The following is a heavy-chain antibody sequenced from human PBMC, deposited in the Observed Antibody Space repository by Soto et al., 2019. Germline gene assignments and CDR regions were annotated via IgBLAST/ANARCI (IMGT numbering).Heavy chain of an antibody. CDR3: AKDGVQQQLGGRNWIDP. CDR1: GFTLSTYG. V-gene: IGHV3-30*18. D-gene: IGHD6-13*01. J-gene: IGHJ5*02. CDR2: ISYDGSYK. Sequence: QVQLVESGGGVVQPGRSLRLSCAASGFTLSTYGMYWVRQAPGKGLEWVAVISYDGSYKYYADSVKGRFTVSRDSSKNSLYLQMDSLRAEDTAVYYCAKDGVQQQLGGRNWIDPWGQGTLVTVSS.